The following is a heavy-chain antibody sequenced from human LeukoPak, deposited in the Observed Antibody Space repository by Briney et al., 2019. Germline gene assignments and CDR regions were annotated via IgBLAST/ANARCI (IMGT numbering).Heavy chain of an antibody. V-gene: IGHV3-7*01. CDR3: ARDRTSSAVTAIFDAFDI. D-gene: IGHD2-21*02. J-gene: IGHJ3*02. CDR1: GFTFSSYS. CDR2: IKQDGSEK. Sequence: GGSLRLSCAASGFTFSSYSMNWVRQAPGKGLEWVANIKQDGSEKYYVDSVKGRFTISRDNAKNSLYLQMNSLRAEDTAVYYCARDRTSSAVTAIFDAFDIWGQGTMVTVSS.